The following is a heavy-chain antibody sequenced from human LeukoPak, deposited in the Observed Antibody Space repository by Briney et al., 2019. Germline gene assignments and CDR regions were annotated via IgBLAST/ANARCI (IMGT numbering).Heavy chain of an antibody. CDR1: GFTFDSYA. Sequence: PGGSLRLSCAASGFTFDSYAMHWVHQAPGKGLEWVAVISYDGSIPYYADSVKGRFTFSRDNSKNTLYLQMNSLRTEDTAVYYCVRDRRAVAVYFDYWGQGTLVTVSS. V-gene: IGHV3-30*04. CDR2: ISYDGSIP. D-gene: IGHD6-19*01. CDR3: VRDRRAVAVYFDY. J-gene: IGHJ4*02.